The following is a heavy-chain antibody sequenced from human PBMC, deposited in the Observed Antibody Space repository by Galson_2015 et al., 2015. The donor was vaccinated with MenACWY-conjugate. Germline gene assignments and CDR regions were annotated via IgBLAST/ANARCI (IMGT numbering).Heavy chain of an antibody. D-gene: IGHD2-15*01. CDR2: ISGSGGST. Sequence: SLRLSCAASGFIFNTYWMHWVRQAPGKGLEWISTISGSGGSTYYADSVKGRFTISRDNSKNTLFLQMTSLRADDTAIYYCAKDLRTIFQLVFDVWGQGTLVTVSS. V-gene: IGHV3-23*01. CDR1: GFIFNTYW. J-gene: IGHJ4*02. CDR3: AKDLRTIFQLVFDV.